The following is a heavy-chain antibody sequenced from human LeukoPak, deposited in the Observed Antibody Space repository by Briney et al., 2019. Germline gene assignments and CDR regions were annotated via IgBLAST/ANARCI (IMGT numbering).Heavy chain of an antibody. J-gene: IGHJ6*03. Sequence: PGGPLTLPCAASGFPFSSYWMLWLRQPPAKGLVWVSRINSDTNSTSYAESVKGRFTMSRDNAKNTLYLQMSNLRAEDTVVYYCVGGGRWLRTLYYMEVWGKGATVTMSS. CDR3: VGGGRWLRTLYYMEV. D-gene: IGHD5-12*01. CDR1: GFPFSSYW. V-gene: IGHV3-74*01. CDR2: INSDTNST.